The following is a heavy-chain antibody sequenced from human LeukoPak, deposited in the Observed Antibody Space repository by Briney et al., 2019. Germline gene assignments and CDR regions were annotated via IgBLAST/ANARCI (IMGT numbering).Heavy chain of an antibody. Sequence: ASVKVSCKASGGTFSSYAISWVRQAPGQGLEWMGRIIAILGIANYAQKFQGRVTIPAEKSTSTAYMGLSSLRSQDTAVYYCARDSAVLVRGHLQNDYWGQGTLVTVSS. D-gene: IGHD3-3*02. CDR3: ARDSAVLVRGHLQNDY. J-gene: IGHJ4*02. V-gene: IGHV1-69*04. CDR2: IIAILGIA. CDR1: GGTFSSYA.